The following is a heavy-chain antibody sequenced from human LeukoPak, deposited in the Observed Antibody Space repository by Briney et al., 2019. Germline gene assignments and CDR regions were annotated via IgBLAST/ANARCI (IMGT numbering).Heavy chain of an antibody. V-gene: IGHV3-7*04. Sequence: GGSLRLSCAASGFTFSSYWMSWVRQAPGKGLEWVANIKQDGSEKYYVDSVKGRFTISRDNTKNSLYLQMTSLRAEDTAVYCCARDYGGNSDYWGQGTLVTVSS. CDR2: IKQDGSEK. CDR1: GFTFSSYW. D-gene: IGHD4-23*01. CDR3: ARDYGGNSDY. J-gene: IGHJ4*02.